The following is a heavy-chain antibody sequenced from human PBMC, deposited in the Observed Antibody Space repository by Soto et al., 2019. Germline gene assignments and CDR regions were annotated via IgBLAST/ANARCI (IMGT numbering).Heavy chain of an antibody. CDR2: IYASGGRT. V-gene: IGHV1-46*01. CDR3: FRGGYDDYEKEGRY. CDR1: GYSFTNYN. J-gene: IGHJ4*02. D-gene: IGHD5-12*01. Sequence: ASVKVSCKASGYSFTNYNVHWVRQAPGQGLEWMAIIYASGGRTTYAQSFQGRVTVTRDTSTSTVYLELNSLRSDDTAVYYCFRGGYDDYEKEGRYLGQGNLVTVSS.